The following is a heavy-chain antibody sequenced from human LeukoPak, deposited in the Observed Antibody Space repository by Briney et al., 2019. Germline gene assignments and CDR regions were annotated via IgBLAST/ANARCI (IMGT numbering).Heavy chain of an antibody. V-gene: IGHV4-4*07. D-gene: IGHD3-22*01. J-gene: IGHJ2*01. CDR1: GGSISTYY. Sequence: SETLSLTCTVSGGSISTYYWSWIRQPAGKGLEWIGRIYTSGSTNYNPSLKSRVSMSVDTSKNQFSLKLSSVTAADTAVYYCARQDYYDTGTWYFDLWGRGTLVTVSS. CDR3: ARQDYYDTGTWYFDL. CDR2: IYTSGST.